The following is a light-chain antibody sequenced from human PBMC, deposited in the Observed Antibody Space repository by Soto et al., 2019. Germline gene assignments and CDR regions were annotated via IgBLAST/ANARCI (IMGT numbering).Light chain of an antibody. J-gene: IGLJ2*01. Sequence: QSALTQPASVSGSPGQSITISCTGTSSDVGTYNLVSWYQQHPGKAPKLMIYEGSKRPSGVSNRFSGSKSGNTASLTISGLQAEDEADYYCGSYAGISTFVVFGGGTKLTVL. CDR1: SSDVGTYNL. V-gene: IGLV2-23*03. CDR3: GSYAGISTFVV. CDR2: EGS.